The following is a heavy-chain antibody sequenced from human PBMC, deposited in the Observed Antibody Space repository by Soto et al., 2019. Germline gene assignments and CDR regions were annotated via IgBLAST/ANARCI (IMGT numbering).Heavy chain of an antibody. J-gene: IGHJ1*01. CDR1: GFTFTNLW. CDR2: INGDGTIT. Sequence: EVQLVESGGGLVQPGGSLRLSCAASGFTFTNLWIYWVRQTPEKWLVWVAGINGDGTITAYADSVKGRFTISRDNAKSTLYLQMNSLTIGDTALYYCVRDFRWGQGTLVTVSS. CDR3: VRDFR. V-gene: IGHV3-74*01.